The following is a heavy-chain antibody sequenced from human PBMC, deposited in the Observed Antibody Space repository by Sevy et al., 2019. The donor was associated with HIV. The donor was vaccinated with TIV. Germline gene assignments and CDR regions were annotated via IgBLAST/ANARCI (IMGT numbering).Heavy chain of an antibody. CDR3: AKSPPRCSGGTCSFDY. J-gene: IGHJ4*02. D-gene: IGHD2-15*01. V-gene: IGHV3-23*01. CDR2: ISGSGGST. CDR1: GFTFSSYA. Sequence: GSLRLSCAASGFTFSSYAMSWVRQAPGKGLEWVSAISGSGGSTYYADSVKGRFTISRDNSKNTLYLQMNSLRAEDTAVYYCAKSPPRCSGGTCSFDYWGQGTLVTVSS.